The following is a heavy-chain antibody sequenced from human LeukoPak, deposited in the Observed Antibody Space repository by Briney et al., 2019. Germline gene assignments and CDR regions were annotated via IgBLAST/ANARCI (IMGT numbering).Heavy chain of an antibody. CDR1: GSNFTSYW. CDR2: IYPGDSDT. CDR3: ARLAPYCSGGSCYLDY. V-gene: IGHV5-51*01. J-gene: IGHJ4*02. D-gene: IGHD2-15*01. Sequence: GESLKISCQGSGSNFTSYWIGWVRPLPGKGLEWMGIIYPGDSDTRYSPSFQGQVTISADKSISTAYLQWSSLKASDTAMYYYARLAPYCSGGSCYLDYWGQGTLVTVSS.